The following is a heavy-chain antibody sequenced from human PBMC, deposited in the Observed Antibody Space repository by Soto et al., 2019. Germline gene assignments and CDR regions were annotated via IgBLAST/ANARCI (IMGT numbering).Heavy chain of an antibody. V-gene: IGHV3-74*01. D-gene: IGHD3-10*01. CDR2: INPDGRSI. J-gene: IGHJ4*01. CDR1: GFTFSSYW. Sequence: GGSLRLSSAASGFTFSSYWMHWVRQAPGKGLAWVSRINPDGRSISDADSVKGRFTISRDNAKNTLYLQMNSLTTEDTAVYYCARAGSYRFDYWGHGTLVTVSS. CDR3: ARAGSYRFDY.